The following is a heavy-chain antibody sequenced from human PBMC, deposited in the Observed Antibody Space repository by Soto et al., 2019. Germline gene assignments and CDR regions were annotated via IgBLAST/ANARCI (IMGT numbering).Heavy chain of an antibody. CDR3: ARDEGYCSSTSCYPVYYYYYMDV. V-gene: IGHV1-18*01. Sequence: ASVKVSCKASGYTFTSYGISWGRQAPGQGLEWMGWISAYNGNTNYAQKLQGRVTMTTDTSTSTAYMELRSLRSDDTAVYYCARDEGYCSSTSCYPVYYYYYMDVWGKGTTVTVSS. D-gene: IGHD2-2*01. CDR2: ISAYNGNT. CDR1: GYTFTSYG. J-gene: IGHJ6*03.